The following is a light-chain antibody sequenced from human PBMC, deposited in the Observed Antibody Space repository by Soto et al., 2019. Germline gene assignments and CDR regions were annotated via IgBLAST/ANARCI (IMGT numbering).Light chain of an antibody. J-gene: IGKJ4*01. CDR1: QSISGW. Sequence: DIQMTQSPSTLSASVGDRVTIACRASQSISGWLAWYQQKPGKAPKLLIYKASSLESGVPSRFSGSGSGTEFTLTISSMQPDDFATYYLQQYNSYPLTFGGGTKLEIK. V-gene: IGKV1-5*03. CDR3: QQYNSYPLT. CDR2: KAS.